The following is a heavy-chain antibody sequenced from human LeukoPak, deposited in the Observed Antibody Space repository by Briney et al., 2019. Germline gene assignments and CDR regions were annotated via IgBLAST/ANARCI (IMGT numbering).Heavy chain of an antibody. D-gene: IGHD3-22*01. Sequence: SETLSLTCTVSGGSISSSSYYWGWIRQPPGKGLEWIGTIYYSGSTYYNPSLKSRVTISVDTSKNQFSLKLSSVTAADTAVYYCARSSDYYWRFDYWGQGTLVTVSS. CDR3: ARSSDYYWRFDY. J-gene: IGHJ4*02. CDR1: GGSISSSSYY. CDR2: IYYSGST. V-gene: IGHV4-39*07.